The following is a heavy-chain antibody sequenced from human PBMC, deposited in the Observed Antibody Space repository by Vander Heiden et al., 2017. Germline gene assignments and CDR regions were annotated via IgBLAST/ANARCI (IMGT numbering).Heavy chain of an antibody. V-gene: IGHV4-31*03. D-gene: IGHD3-22*01. CDR1: GGSISSGGYY. CDR2: IYYSGST. CDR3: AIEAINYYDSSGYLDY. J-gene: IGHJ4*02. Sequence: QVQLQESGPGLVKPSQTLSLTCTVSGGSISSGGYYWSWIRQHPGKGLEWIGYIYYSGSTYYNPSLKSRVTISVDTSKNQFSLKLSSVTAAETAVYYCAIEAINYYDSSGYLDYWGQGTMVTVYS.